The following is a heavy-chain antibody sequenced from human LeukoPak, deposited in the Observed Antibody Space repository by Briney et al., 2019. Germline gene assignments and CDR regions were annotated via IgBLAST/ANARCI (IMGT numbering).Heavy chain of an antibody. Sequence: PGGSLRLSCTVSGFTLSSYEMSWIRQAPGRGLEWVSSIDYSGGSSYYADSVKGRFTISRDNAKNSLYLQMNSLRAEDTAVYYCAKDYYDSSGYAHWGQGTLVTVSS. V-gene: IGHV3-23*01. J-gene: IGHJ4*02. CDR2: IDYSGGSS. CDR3: AKDYYDSSGYAH. CDR1: GFTLSSYE. D-gene: IGHD3-22*01.